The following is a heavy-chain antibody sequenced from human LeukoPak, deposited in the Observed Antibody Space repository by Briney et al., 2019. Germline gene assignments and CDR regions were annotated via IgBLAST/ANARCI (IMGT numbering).Heavy chain of an antibody. V-gene: IGHV3-23*01. J-gene: IGHJ4*02. CDR3: AKGKLGGYDSSGYYSGLDY. D-gene: IGHD3-22*01. Sequence: GGSLRLSCAASGFTFSSYAMSWVRRAPGQGLEWVSAISGSGGSAYYADSVKGRFTISRDNSKNTLYLQMNSLRAEDTAVYYCAKGKLGGYDSSGYYSGLDYWGQGTLVTVSS. CDR2: ISGSGGSA. CDR1: GFTFSSYA.